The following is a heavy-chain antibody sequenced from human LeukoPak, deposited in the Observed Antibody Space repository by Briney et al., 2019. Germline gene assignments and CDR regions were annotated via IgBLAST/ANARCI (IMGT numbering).Heavy chain of an antibody. D-gene: IGHD2/OR15-2a*01. CDR3: ASIPSIYGMDV. Sequence: GGSLRLSCAASGFTFNSFEMNWVRQAPGKGLEWLSFITTSGSTMYYADSVKGRFTISRDNAQNSLYLQMNSLRAEDTAVYYCASIPSIYGMDVWGQGTTVTVSS. CDR2: ITTSGSTM. J-gene: IGHJ6*02. CDR1: GFTFNSFE. V-gene: IGHV3-48*03.